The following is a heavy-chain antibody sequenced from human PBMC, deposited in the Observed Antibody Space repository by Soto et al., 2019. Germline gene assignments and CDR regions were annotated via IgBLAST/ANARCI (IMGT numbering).Heavy chain of an antibody. J-gene: IGHJ1*01. CDR1: GYTFTGYY. CDR3: ARDADYGGFQH. Sequence: GSSVKVSCKASGYTFTGYYMHWVRQAPGQGLEWMGWINPNSGGTNYAQKFQGWVTMTRDTSISTAYMELSRLRSDDTAVYYCARDADYGGFQHWGQGTLVTVSS. CDR2: INPNSGGT. D-gene: IGHD4-17*01. V-gene: IGHV1-2*04.